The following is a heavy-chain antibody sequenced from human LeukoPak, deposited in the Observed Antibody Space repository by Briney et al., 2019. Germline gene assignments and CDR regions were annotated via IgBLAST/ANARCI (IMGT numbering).Heavy chain of an antibody. Sequence: SETLSLTCAVSGGFTSSSDWWSWVRQPPGRGLEWIGEISYGGRTNYNPSLKSRVTISIDKSKNHFSLRVNSVAAADTAVYYCARAGSGIGYFDYWGQGALVTISS. CDR1: GGFTSSSDW. J-gene: IGHJ4*02. CDR3: ARAGSGIGYFDY. D-gene: IGHD3-10*01. CDR2: ISYGGRT. V-gene: IGHV4-4*02.